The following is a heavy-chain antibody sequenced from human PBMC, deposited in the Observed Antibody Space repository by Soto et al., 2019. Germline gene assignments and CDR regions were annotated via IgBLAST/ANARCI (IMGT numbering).Heavy chain of an antibody. CDR2: ISSSSSYI. J-gene: IGHJ6*02. Sequence: GSLRLSCAASGFTFSTYNMNWVRQAPGKGLEWVSSISSSSSYIYYVDSVKGRFTISRDNAKNSLYLQMSSLRAEDTAVYYCARDYYSTNWENGYYYSAMDVWGQGTTVTVSS. D-gene: IGHD6-13*01. V-gene: IGHV3-21*01. CDR1: GFTFSTYN. CDR3: ARDYYSTNWENGYYYSAMDV.